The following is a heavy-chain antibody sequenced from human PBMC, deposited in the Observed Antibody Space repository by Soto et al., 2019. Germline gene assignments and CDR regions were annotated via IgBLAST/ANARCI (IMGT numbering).Heavy chain of an antibody. J-gene: IGHJ6*02. CDR2: ISYSGST. CDR1: GGSISSGGYY. CDR3: LTQGFGPLHGLVDV. D-gene: IGHD3-10*01. V-gene: IGHV4-61*08. Sequence: PSETLSLTCTVSGGSISSGGYYCSWIRQPPGKGLEWIGYISYSGSTSYNPSLKSRLIISVDTSQNQVSLKLASVTAADTAVYYCLTQGFGPLHGLVDVWGQGTTVTVSS.